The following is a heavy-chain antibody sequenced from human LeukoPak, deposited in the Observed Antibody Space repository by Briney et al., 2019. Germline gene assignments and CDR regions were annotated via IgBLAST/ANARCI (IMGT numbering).Heavy chain of an antibody. CDR2: INHSGST. CDR3: ARPRIVGATKAPFDY. D-gene: IGHD1-26*01. Sequence: SETLSLTCAVYGGSFSGYYWSWIRQPPGKGLEWIGEINHSGSTNYNPSLKSRVTISVDTSKNQFSLKLSSVTAADTAVYYCARPRIVGATKAPFDYWGQGTLVIVSS. V-gene: IGHV4-34*01. J-gene: IGHJ4*02. CDR1: GGSFSGYY.